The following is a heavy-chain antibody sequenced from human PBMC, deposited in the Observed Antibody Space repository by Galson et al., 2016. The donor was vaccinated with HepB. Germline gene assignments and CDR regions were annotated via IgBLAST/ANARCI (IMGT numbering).Heavy chain of an antibody. J-gene: IGHJ4*02. Sequence: LRLSCAASGFTFSNCAMIWVRQAPGKGLEWVSVLSAGGGSTYYADSVKGRFTISRDNSKNTLSLQMNSLRAEDTAVYYCAKLPYYMISTGGVYFDYWGQGTLVTVSS. CDR3: AKLPYYMISTGGVYFDY. CDR2: LSAGGGST. D-gene: IGHD3-16*01. CDR1: GFTFSNCA. V-gene: IGHV3-23*01.